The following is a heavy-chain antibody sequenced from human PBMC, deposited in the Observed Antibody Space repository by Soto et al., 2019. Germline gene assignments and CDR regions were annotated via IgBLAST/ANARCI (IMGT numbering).Heavy chain of an antibody. CDR3: ARAWPPPPYQMLFVWFDP. V-gene: IGHV1-3*01. Sequence: RASVKVSCKASGYTFTNYPIHWVRQAPGQRLEWMGSITAGNGHSKYSQKFQGRVSITRDTSASTSYLELSSLTSEDTAVYYCARAWPPPPYQMLFVWFDPWGQGTLVTVSS. CDR1: GYTFTNYP. J-gene: IGHJ5*02. CDR2: ITAGNGHS. D-gene: IGHD2-2*01.